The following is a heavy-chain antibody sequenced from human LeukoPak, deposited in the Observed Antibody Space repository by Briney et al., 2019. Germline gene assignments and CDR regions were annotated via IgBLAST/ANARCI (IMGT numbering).Heavy chain of an antibody. CDR1: GFTFSSYG. V-gene: IGHV3-30*18. J-gene: IGHJ6*04. CDR2: ISYDGSNK. CDR3: AKDSNPPRGPDYYYYYGMDV. D-gene: IGHD3-10*01. Sequence: GGSLRLSCAASGFTFSSYGMHWVRQAPGKGLEWVAVISYDGSNKYYADSVKDRFTISRDNSKNTLYLQMNSLRAEDTAVYYCAKDSNPPRGPDYYYYYGMDVWGKGTTVTVSS.